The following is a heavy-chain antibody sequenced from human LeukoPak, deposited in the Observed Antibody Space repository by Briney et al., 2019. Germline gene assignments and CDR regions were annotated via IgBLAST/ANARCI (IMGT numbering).Heavy chain of an antibody. V-gene: IGHV3-30-3*01. CDR3: ARSPDYDSSGYYYVSYYYGMDV. J-gene: IGHJ6*02. CDR2: ISYDGSNK. Sequence: GGSLRLSCAASGFTFSSYAMSWVRQAPGKGLEWVAVISYDGSNKYYADSVKGRFTISRDNSKNTLYLQMNSLRAEDTAVYYCARSPDYDSSGYYYVSYYYGMDVWGQGTTVTVSS. CDR1: GFTFSSYA. D-gene: IGHD3-22*01.